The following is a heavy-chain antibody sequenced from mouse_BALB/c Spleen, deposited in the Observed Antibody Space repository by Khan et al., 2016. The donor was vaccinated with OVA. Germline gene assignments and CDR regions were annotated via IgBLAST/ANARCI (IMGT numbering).Heavy chain of an antibody. CDR2: IYPSTGYT. Sequence: VELVESGAELAKPGASVKMSCKASGCTFTTYWMHWVKQRPGQGLEWIGYIYPSTGYTEYNQKFKDKATFTTDKSSSTAYMQLSSLTSEDSAVDYCARRGRYGIFAYWGQGTMVTVSA. CDR3: ARRGRYGIFAY. D-gene: IGHD2-1*01. V-gene: IGHV1-7*01. CDR1: GCTFTTYW. J-gene: IGHJ3*01.